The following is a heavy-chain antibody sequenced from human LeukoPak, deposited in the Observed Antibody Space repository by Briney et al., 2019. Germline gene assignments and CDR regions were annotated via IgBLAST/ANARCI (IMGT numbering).Heavy chain of an antibody. D-gene: IGHD4-17*01. Sequence: GGSLRLSCAASGFSFSSFWMHWVRQVPGKGLLWVSGINSDGRTTGYADSVKGRFTISRDNAKNTVDLQMNSLRAEDTAVYYCASSPHPDYGDYVGDYWGQGTLVTVSS. CDR3: ASSPHPDYGDYVGDY. CDR1: GFSFSSFW. CDR2: INSDGRTT. J-gene: IGHJ4*02. V-gene: IGHV3-74*01.